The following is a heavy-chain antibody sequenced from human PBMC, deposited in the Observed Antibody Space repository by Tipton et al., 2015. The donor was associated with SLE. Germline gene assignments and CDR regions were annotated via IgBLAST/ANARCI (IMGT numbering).Heavy chain of an antibody. CDR1: GGSFSGHY. V-gene: IGHV4-34*01. J-gene: IGHJ2*01. CDR2: INHSGST. D-gene: IGHD2-15*01. Sequence: TLSLTCAVYGGSFSGHYWSWIRQPPGKGLEWIGEINHSGSTNYNPSLKSRVTISADTSKNQFSLKLSSVTAADTAVYYCARGYCSGGSCSYWYFDLWGRGTLVTVSS. CDR3: ARGYCSGGSCSYWYFDL.